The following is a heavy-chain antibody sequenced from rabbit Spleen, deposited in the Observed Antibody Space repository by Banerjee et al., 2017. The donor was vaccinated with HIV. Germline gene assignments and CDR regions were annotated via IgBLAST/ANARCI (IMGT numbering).Heavy chain of an antibody. V-gene: IGHV1S40*01. D-gene: IGHD6-1*01. Sequence: QSLEESGGDLVKPGASLTLTCTASGVSFSSNHYMCWVRQAPGKGLECIACINAVTGKPVYASWVNGRFTISKTSSTTVFLQMTSLTVADTATYFCGRVVYVGYGYDYFNLWGQGTLVTVS. J-gene: IGHJ4*01. CDR1: GVSFSSNHY. CDR2: INAVTGKP. CDR3: GRVVYVGYGYDYFNL.